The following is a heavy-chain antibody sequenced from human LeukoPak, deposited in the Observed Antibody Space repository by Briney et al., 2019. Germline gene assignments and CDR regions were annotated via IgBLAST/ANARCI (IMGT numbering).Heavy chain of an antibody. D-gene: IGHD2-15*01. CDR2: TSHDETNK. V-gene: IGHV3-33*08. CDR3: ARAARGGPTYYMDV. Sequence: GGSLRLSCAASGFIFTTHGMHWVRQAPGKGLEWLAVTSHDETNKFYADSVKGRFTISRDNSKNTLYLQMNSLRAEDTAVYYCARAARGGPTYYMDVWGKGTTVTVSS. CDR1: GFIFTTHG. J-gene: IGHJ6*03.